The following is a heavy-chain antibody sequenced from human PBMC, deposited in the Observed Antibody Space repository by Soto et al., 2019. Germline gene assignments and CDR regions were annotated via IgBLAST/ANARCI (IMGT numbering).Heavy chain of an antibody. CDR2: MNPNSGNT. D-gene: IGHD6-6*01. CDR3: ARRGIAARSFDY. V-gene: IGHV1-8*01. CDR1: GYTFTSYD. J-gene: IGHJ4*02. Sequence: ASVKVSCKASGYTFTSYDINWVRQATGQGLEWMGWMNPNSGNTGYAQKFQGRVTMTRNTSISTAYMELSSLRSEDTAVYYCARRGIAARSFDYWGQGTLVTVSS.